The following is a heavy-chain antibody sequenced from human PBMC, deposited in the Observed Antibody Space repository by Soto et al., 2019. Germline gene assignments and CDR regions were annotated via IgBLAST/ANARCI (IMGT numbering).Heavy chain of an antibody. CDR1: GFTFSSYA. Sequence: PGGSLRLSCASSGFTFSSYAMHWVRQAPGKGLEWVAVISYDGSNKYYADSVKGRFTISRDNSKNTLYLQMNSLRAEDTAVYYCARDDYSPPPVVVVAAPQGVCFVYWGQGT. D-gene: IGHD2-15*01. J-gene: IGHJ4*02. V-gene: IGHV3-30-3*01. CDR3: ARDDYSPPPVVVVAAPQGVCFVY. CDR2: ISYDGSNK.